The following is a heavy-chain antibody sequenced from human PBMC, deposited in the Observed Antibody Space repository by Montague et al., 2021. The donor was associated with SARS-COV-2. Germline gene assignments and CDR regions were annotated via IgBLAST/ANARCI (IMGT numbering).Heavy chain of an antibody. V-gene: IGHV4-4*07. J-gene: IGHJ4*02. CDR1: GGSITSYY. CDR3: SGVYGSGSYSS. D-gene: IGHD3-10*01. CDR2: IYTSGST. Sequence: SETLSLTCTVSGGSITSYYWSWIWQPAGKGLERIWLIYTSGSTNYNSSRKSPVTMSVDTSTKQFSLKLTSVTAADTAVCYCSGVYGSGSYSSWGQGTLVTVSS.